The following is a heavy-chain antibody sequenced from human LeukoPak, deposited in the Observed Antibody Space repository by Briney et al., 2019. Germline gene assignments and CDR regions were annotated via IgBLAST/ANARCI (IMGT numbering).Heavy chain of an antibody. D-gene: IGHD2/OR15-2a*01. V-gene: IGHV3-23*01. J-gene: IGHJ4*02. CDR3: AKDYFLIDY. Sequence: GGSLRLSCAASGFTFSSYAMHWVRQAPGKGLEWVSTLTGSGATTYYADSVKGRFTISRDNSKNTLYLQMNSLRAEDTAVYYCAKDYFLIDYWGQGTLVTVSS. CDR1: GFTFSSYA. CDR2: LTGSGATT.